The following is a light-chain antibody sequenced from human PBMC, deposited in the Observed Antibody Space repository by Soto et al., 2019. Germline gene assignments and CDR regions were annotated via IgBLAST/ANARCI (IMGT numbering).Light chain of an antibody. CDR1: QSVSSN. Sequence: EIVMTQSPATLSVSPGERATLSCRASQSVSSNLAWYQQKPGQAPRLLIYGASTRATGIPARFSGSGSGTEFTLTISSLQSEDFAGYYCQQYNKGSPWTFGQGTKVEIK. V-gene: IGKV3-15*01. J-gene: IGKJ1*01. CDR3: QQYNKGSPWT. CDR2: GAS.